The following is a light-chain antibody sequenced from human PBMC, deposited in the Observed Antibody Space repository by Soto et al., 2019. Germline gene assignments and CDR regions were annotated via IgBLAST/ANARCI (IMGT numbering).Light chain of an antibody. J-gene: IGLJ1*01. CDR2: EVV. CDR3: KSYAGSNTYA. Sequence: QSALTQPPSASGSPGQSVTISCTGTKNDIGVYDFVSWYQHHPGKAPRLIIYEVVQRPSGVPDRFSGSKSGNTASPTVSGLQAADEADYFCKSYAGSNTYAFGSGTKVTVL. CDR1: KNDIGVYDF. V-gene: IGLV2-8*01.